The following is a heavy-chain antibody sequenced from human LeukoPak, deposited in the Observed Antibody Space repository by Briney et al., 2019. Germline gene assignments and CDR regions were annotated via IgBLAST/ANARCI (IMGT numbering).Heavy chain of an antibody. CDR3: ARDPAWDIVVVVAATMDV. J-gene: IGHJ6*04. D-gene: IGHD2-15*01. Sequence: ASVKVSCKASGYTFTSYGISWVRQAPGQGREWMGWISAYNGNTNYAQKLQGRVTVTTDTSTSTAYMELRSLRSDDTAVYYCARDPAWDIVVVVAATMDVWGKGTTVTVSS. V-gene: IGHV1-18*01. CDR1: GYTFTSYG. CDR2: ISAYNGNT.